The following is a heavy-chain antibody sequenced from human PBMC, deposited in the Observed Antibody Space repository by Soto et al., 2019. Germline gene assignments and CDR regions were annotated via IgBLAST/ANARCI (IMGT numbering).Heavy chain of an antibody. V-gene: IGHV1-69*12. CDR1: GGFFSSDA. J-gene: IGHJ5*02. D-gene: IGHD2-8*02. Sequence: QVQLVQSGSEVKKPGSSVKVSCKASGGFFSSDAISWVRQAPGQGLEWLGGITPISGTPKYAQKFQGRVTISADESTSTAYMDLSSLRFEDTAIYYCARIYCSGGICFPNWVDPWGQGTLVTVSS. CDR2: ITPISGTP. CDR3: ARIYCSGGICFPNWVDP.